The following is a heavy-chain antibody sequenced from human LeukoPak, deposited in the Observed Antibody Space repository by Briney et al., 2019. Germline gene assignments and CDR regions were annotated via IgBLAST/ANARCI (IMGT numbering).Heavy chain of an antibody. CDR1: GFTFSSYA. Sequence: GGSLRLSCAASGFTFSSYAMHWVRQAPGKGLEWVAGISYDGSNKYYADSLKGRFTISRDNSKTTLYLQMNSLRAEDTAVYYCGSVSYGEIDYWGQGTLVTVSP. CDR2: ISYDGSNK. V-gene: IGHV3-30*04. J-gene: IGHJ4*02. CDR3: GSVSYGEIDY. D-gene: IGHD5-18*01.